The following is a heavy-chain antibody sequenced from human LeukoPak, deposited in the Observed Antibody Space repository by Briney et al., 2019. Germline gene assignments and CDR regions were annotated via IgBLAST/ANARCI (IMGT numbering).Heavy chain of an antibody. Sequence: GGSLRLSCAASGFTFSSYAMHWVRQAPGKGLEWVAVISYDGSNKYYADSVKGRFTISRDNSKNTLYLQMNSLRAEDTAVYYCAKDSEDIVVVVAATRNYFDYWGQGTLVTVSS. CDR2: ISYDGSNK. J-gene: IGHJ4*02. CDR3: AKDSEDIVVVVAATRNYFDY. V-gene: IGHV3-30*04. CDR1: GFTFSSYA. D-gene: IGHD2-15*01.